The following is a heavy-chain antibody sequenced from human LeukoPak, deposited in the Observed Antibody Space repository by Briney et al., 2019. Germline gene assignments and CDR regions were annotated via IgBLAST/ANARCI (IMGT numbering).Heavy chain of an antibody. CDR2: IYPGDSGP. D-gene: IGHD1-26*01. Sequence: GESLKISCKVSGYSFTSYYIGWVRQMPGKGLEWMGIIYPGDSGPTYSPSFQGQVTISVDKSINTAYLRWSSLQASDTAMYYCGMSGDRVPLQDDVFDVWGQGTMVTVST. CDR1: GYSFTSYY. CDR3: GMSGDRVPLQDDVFDV. V-gene: IGHV5-51*01. J-gene: IGHJ3*01.